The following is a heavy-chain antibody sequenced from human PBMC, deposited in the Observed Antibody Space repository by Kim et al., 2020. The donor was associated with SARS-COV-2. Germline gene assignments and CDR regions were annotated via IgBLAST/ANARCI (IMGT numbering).Heavy chain of an antibody. CDR3: AREEGGYAMD. D-gene: IGHD5-12*01. J-gene: IGHJ4*01. Sequence: GGSLRLSCEVLGFSVRNNYMTWVRQAPGKALEWVSTITTGGYTYSADSVKGRFTVSRDSSQNTLYLQMDRLRGEDTAVCYCAREEGGYAMDWGHGALVTV. V-gene: IGHV3-53*01. CDR2: ITTGGYT. CDR1: GFSVRNNY.